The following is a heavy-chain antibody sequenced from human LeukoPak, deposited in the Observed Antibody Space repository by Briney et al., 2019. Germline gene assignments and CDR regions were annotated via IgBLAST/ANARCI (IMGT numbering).Heavy chain of an antibody. CDR3: ARGRSRYFDRGKRFDY. D-gene: IGHD3-9*01. Sequence: ASVKVSCKASGYSFTSHYMHWVRQAPGQGLEWLGLINPSGSSTLYAQKFQGRVTMTRDMSTTTDYMELSSLRSEDTAVYYCARGRSRYFDRGKRFDYWGQGTLVTVSS. V-gene: IGHV1-46*01. CDR2: INPSGSST. CDR1: GYSFTSHY. J-gene: IGHJ4*02.